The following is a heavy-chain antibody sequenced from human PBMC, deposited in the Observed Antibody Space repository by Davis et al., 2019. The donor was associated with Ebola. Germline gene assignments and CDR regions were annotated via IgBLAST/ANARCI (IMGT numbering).Heavy chain of an antibody. D-gene: IGHD6-19*01. CDR2: ISGSGGST. Sequence: GGSLRLSCAASGFTFSIYAMTWVRQAPGKGLEWVSAISGSGGSTYYADSVKGRFTISRDNSKNTLYLQMNSLRAEDTAVYYCARDLAVAGKGIDYWGQGTLVTVSS. CDR1: GFTFSIYA. J-gene: IGHJ4*02. CDR3: ARDLAVAGKGIDY. V-gene: IGHV3-23*01.